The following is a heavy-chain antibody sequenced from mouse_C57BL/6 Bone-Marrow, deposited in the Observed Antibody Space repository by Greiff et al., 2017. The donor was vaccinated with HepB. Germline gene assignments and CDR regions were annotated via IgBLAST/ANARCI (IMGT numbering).Heavy chain of an antibody. CDR3: ARLAYDGYSWFAY. V-gene: IGHV1-42*01. Sequence: VQLQQSGPELVKPGASVKISCKASGYSFTGYYMNWVKQSPEKSLEWIGEINPSTGGTTYNQKFKAKATLTVDKSSSTAYMQLKSLTSEDSAVYYCARLAYDGYSWFAYLGQGTLVTVSA. D-gene: IGHD2-3*01. J-gene: IGHJ3*01. CDR2: INPSTGGT. CDR1: GYSFTGYY.